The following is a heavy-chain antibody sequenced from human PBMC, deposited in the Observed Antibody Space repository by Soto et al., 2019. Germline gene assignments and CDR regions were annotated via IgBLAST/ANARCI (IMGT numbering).Heavy chain of an antibody. CDR1: GFTLSNYW. CDR2: VNGDGSIT. D-gene: IGHD3-16*01. V-gene: IGHV3-74*01. Sequence: EVGLVQSGGGLIQPGGSLRLSCAASGFTLSNYWMHWVRQAPGKGLVWVSRVNGDGSITNYADSVRGRFTVIRDNAKNSLYLQMNKIEDDDTGVYYCAALEGKLWYEYKWCQGTRVTVSS. CDR3: AALEGKLWYEYK. J-gene: IGHJ4*02.